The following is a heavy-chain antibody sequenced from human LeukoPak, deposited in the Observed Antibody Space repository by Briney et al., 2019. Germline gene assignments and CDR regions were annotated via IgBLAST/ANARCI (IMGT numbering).Heavy chain of an antibody. CDR1: GYTFTSYG. V-gene: IGHV1-18*01. Sequence: ASVKVSCKASGYTFTSYGISWVRQAPGQGLEWMGWISAYNGNTNYAQKLQGRVTMTTDTSTSTAYMELRSLRSDDTAVYYCARAHYYYDSSGYYYYFDYWGQGTLVTVSS. CDR3: ARAHYYYDSSGYYYYFDY. D-gene: IGHD3-22*01. CDR2: ISAYNGNT. J-gene: IGHJ4*02.